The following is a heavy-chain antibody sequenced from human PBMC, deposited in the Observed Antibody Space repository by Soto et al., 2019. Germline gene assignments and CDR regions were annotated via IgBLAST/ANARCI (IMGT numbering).Heavy chain of an antibody. CDR1: GGSISSYY. V-gene: IGHV4-59*01. Sequence: SETLSLTCTVSGGSISSYYWSWIRQPPGKGLEWIGYIHYSGSTNYNPSLKSRVTISVDTSKNQFSLKLSSVTAADTAVYYCARVGLFGTAQYYYYGMDVWGQGTTVTVSS. CDR2: IHYSGST. D-gene: IGHD2-21*02. J-gene: IGHJ6*02. CDR3: ARVGLFGTAQYYYYGMDV.